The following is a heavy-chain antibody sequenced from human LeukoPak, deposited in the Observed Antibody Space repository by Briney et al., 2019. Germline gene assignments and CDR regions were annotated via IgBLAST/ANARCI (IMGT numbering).Heavy chain of an antibody. Sequence: PSETLPLTCTVSGGSISSSSYYWGWIRQPPGKGLEWIGTIYYSGSTYYNPSLKSRVTISVDTSRNQFSLKLTSVTAAETALYYCARIERITIFGAAKHNWIDPWGQGTLVTVSS. J-gene: IGHJ5*02. CDR1: GGSISSSSYY. V-gene: IGHV4-39*01. CDR2: IYYSGST. D-gene: IGHD3-3*01. CDR3: ARIERITIFGAAKHNWIDP.